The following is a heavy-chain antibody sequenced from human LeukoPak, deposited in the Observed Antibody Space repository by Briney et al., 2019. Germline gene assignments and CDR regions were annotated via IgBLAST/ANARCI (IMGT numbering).Heavy chain of an antibody. Sequence: GESLRLSCAASGFSVSGNYLTWVRQAPGKGLEWVASINHNGNVNYYVDSVKGRFTISRDNAKNSLYLQMSNLRAEDTAVYFCARGGGLDVWGQGATVTVSS. CDR3: ARGGGLDV. D-gene: IGHD3-16*01. J-gene: IGHJ6*02. CDR1: GFSVSGNY. V-gene: IGHV3-7*03. CDR2: INHNGNVN.